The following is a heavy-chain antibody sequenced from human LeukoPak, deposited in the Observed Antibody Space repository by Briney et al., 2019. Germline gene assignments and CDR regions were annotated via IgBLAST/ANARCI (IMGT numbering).Heavy chain of an antibody. CDR2: ISYDGSNK. CDR3: ARGATRRSSGAFDI. CDR1: GFTFSSYA. Sequence: GGSLRLSCAASGFTFSSYAMHWVRQAPGKGLEWVAVISYDGSNKYYADSVKGRFTISRDNAKNSLYLQMNSLRAEDTAVYYCARGATRRSSGAFDIWGQGTMVTVSS. V-gene: IGHV3-30*04. D-gene: IGHD6-6*01. J-gene: IGHJ3*02.